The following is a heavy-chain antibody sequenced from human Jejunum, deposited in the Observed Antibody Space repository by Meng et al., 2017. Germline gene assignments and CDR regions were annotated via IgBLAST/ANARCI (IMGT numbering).Heavy chain of an antibody. CDR3: ATTPGNGVVSPFDY. J-gene: IGHJ4*02. D-gene: IGHD2-21*01. CDR1: GYTFTSYY. CDR2: INPSGGTT. Sequence: ASVKVSCKASGYTFTSYYMHWVRQAPGQGLEWMGIINPSGGTTSYPQKFQGRVTMTRDTSTTTVYMELSSLRSEDTAVYYCATTPGNGVVSPFDYWGQGTLVTVSS. V-gene: IGHV1-46*01.